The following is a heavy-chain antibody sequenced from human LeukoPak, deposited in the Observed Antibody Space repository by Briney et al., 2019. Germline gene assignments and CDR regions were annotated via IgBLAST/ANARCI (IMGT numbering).Heavy chain of an antibody. CDR3: ARGAAVAGTTPLPFDY. J-gene: IGHJ4*02. V-gene: IGHV5-51*01. D-gene: IGHD6-19*01. CDR1: GSSFTSYW. CDR2: IHPGDSDT. Sequence: GASMKISCKGSGSSFTSYWIGWVRQLPGKGLEWMGIIHPGDSDTRYSPSFQGHVTISADKSISTSYLQWSSLKASDTAMYYCARGAAVAGTTPLPFDYWGQGTLVTVFS.